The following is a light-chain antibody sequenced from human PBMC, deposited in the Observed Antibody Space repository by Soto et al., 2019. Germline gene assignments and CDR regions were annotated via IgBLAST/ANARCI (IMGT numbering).Light chain of an antibody. CDR1: QNILTF. V-gene: IGKV1-39*01. CDR3: QQSYIRPAT. CDR2: AAS. J-gene: IGKJ2*01. Sequence: DIQMTQSPSSLSASVGDRVTITCRASQNILTFLNWYQQKSGKAPNLLIVAASSLESGVPSRFSGSGSGTEFSLTVTSLQPEEVGTYYCQQSYIRPATFGQGTKLEIK.